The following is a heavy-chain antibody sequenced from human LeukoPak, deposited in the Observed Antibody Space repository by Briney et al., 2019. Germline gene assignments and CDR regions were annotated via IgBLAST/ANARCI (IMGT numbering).Heavy chain of an antibody. CDR2: ISYDGSNK. D-gene: IGHD5-18*01. J-gene: IGHJ3*02. V-gene: IGHV3-30-3*01. Sequence: PGGSLRLSCAASGFTFSSYAMHWVRQAPGKGLEWVAVISYDGSNKYYADSVKGRFTISRDDSKNTLYLQMNSLRAEDTAVYYCAREDTATCFDIWGQGTMVTVSS. CDR3: AREDTATCFDI. CDR1: GFTFSSYA.